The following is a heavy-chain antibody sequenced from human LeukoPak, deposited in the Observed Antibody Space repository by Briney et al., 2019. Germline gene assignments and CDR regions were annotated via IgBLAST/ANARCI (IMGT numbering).Heavy chain of an antibody. J-gene: IGHJ3*02. Sequence: PSETLSLTCTVSGGSISSYYWTWIRQPPGKGLEWIGYIYYSGSTNYNPSLQSRVSISVDTSENHFSLKLSSVTAADTAVYYCASQYCGGDCYTVFDIWGQGTMVTVSS. V-gene: IGHV4-59*08. CDR1: GGSISSYY. CDR2: IYYSGST. CDR3: ASQYCGGDCYTVFDI. D-gene: IGHD2-21*01.